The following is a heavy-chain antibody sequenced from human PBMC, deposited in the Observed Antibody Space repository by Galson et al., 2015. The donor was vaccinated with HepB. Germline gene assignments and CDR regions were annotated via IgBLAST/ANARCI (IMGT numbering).Heavy chain of an antibody. V-gene: IGHV1-18*01. CDR2: ISGNNGNT. D-gene: IGHD3-3*01. J-gene: IGHJ6*03. Sequence: SVKVSCKASGYSFTRYSVIWVRQAPGQGLEWMGSISGNNGNTNFAQKFQGRVTMTTDASTTTAYMELRSLRSDDTAVYYCARMEGYVIFGVPSYYMDVWGKGTTVTGSS. CDR3: ARMEGYVIFGVPSYYMDV. CDR1: GYSFTRYS.